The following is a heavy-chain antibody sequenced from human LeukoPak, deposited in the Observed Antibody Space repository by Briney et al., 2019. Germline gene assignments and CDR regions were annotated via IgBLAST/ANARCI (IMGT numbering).Heavy chain of an antibody. J-gene: IGHJ4*02. CDR2: MSSDGSKK. V-gene: IGHV3-30*14. D-gene: IGHD3-10*01. CDR3: ARVTPHQFGELGFDY. Sequence: GGSLRLSCAASGFTFSSYAMHWVRQTPGKGLEWVAVMSSDGSKKYYADSVKGRFTISRDNSKNTLYLQMNSLRAEDTAVYYCARVTPHQFGELGFDYWGQGTLVTVSS. CDR1: GFTFSSYA.